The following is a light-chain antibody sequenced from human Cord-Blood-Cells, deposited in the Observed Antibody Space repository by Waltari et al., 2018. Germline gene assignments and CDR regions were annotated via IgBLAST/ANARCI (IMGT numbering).Light chain of an antibody. J-gene: IGLJ3*02. Sequence: QSALTQPASVSGSSGPSITLSWPVTSSDVGGFNTVFLYHHHPSKTPKLMIYDVSQRPSGVSNRFSVSKSGNTASLTISGLQAEDEADYYCSSYTSSSTWVFGGGTKLTVL. CDR2: DVS. CDR3: SSYTSSSTWV. V-gene: IGLV2-14*03. CDR1: SSDVGGFNT.